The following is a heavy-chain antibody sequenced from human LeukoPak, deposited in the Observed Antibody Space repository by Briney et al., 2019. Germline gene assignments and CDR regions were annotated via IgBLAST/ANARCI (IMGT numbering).Heavy chain of an antibody. CDR3: AHDSCGP. D-gene: IGHD3-22*01. CDR1: GFSLSTSGVG. CDR2: IYWNDDK. V-gene: IGHV2-5*01. J-gene: IGHJ4*02. Sequence: GPRLVKPTQTLTLTCTFSGFSLSTSGVGVGWIRQPPGKALEWLALIYWNDDKRYSPSLKSRLTITKDTSKNQEVLRMTNMVPEDTATYYCAHDSCGPWREGTLVTVSS.